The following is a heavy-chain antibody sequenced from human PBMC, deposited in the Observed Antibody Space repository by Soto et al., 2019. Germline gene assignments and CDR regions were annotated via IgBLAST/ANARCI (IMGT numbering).Heavy chain of an antibody. Sequence: ASVKVSCTASGYTFTSYDSNWVRQATGQGLEWMGWMNPNSGNTGYAQKFQGRVTMTRNTSISTAYTELSSLRSEDTAVYYCARIGGVAGIWGPDYYGMDVWGQGTTVTVSS. J-gene: IGHJ6*02. D-gene: IGHD6-19*01. CDR2: MNPNSGNT. CDR3: ARIGGVAGIWGPDYYGMDV. V-gene: IGHV1-8*01. CDR1: GYTFTSYD.